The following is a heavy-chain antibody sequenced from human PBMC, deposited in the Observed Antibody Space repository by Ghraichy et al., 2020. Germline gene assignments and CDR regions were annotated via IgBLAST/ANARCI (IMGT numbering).Heavy chain of an antibody. V-gene: IGHV3-74*01. Sequence: WGSLRLSCEVSGLTFSNYWMHWVRQAPGKGLVWVSHIRYDGTKTNLAESVKGRFTVSRDDAKNMVYLQMNSLKADDSAVYYCVAAKKSSSSTGDYWGQGTLGTVSS. CDR2: IRYDGTKT. D-gene: IGHD6-13*01. J-gene: IGHJ4*02. CDR1: GLTFSNYW. CDR3: VAAKKSSSSTGDY.